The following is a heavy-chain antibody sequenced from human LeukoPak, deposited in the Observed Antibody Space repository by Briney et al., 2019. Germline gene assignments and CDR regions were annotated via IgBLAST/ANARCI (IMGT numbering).Heavy chain of an antibody. CDR2: ISGSGGSTYYAISGSGGST. J-gene: IGHJ6*02. CDR3: AEDWKWGANYYYFYGMNV. D-gene: IGHD1-26*01. V-gene: IGHV3-23*01. CDR1: GFTFSTYA. Sequence: GGSLRLSCAASGFTFSTYAMSWVRQAPGKGLEWVSGISGSGGSTYYAISGSGGSTDYADSVKGRFTISRDNSENMLYLQMNSLRAEDTAVYYCAEDWKWGANYYYFYGMNVWGQGTTVTVSS.